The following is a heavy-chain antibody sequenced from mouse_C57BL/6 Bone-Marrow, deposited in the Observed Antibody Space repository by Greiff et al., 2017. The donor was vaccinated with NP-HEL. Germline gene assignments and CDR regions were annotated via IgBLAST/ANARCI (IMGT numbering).Heavy chain of an antibody. CDR1: GFSLTSYG. V-gene: IGHV2-5*01. J-gene: IGHJ1*03. Sequence: QVQLKQSGPGLVQPSQSLSITCTVSGFSLTSYGVHWVRQSPGKGLEWLGVIWRGGSTDYNAAFMSRLSITKDNSKSQVFFKMNSLQADDTAIYYCAKNLYDYDVNWYFDVWGTGTTVTVSS. CDR2: IWRGGST. D-gene: IGHD2-4*01. CDR3: AKNLYDYDVNWYFDV.